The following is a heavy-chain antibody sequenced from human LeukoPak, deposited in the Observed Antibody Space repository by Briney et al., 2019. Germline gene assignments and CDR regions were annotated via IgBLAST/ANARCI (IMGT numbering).Heavy chain of an antibody. D-gene: IGHD3-16*02. CDR3: AKDPGRGTYYDYIWGSYRYYDPRYFDY. Sequence: QPGGSLRLSCAASGFTFSSYAMSWVRQAPGKGLEWVSAISGSGGSTYYADSVKGRFTISRDNSKDTLYLQMNSLRAEDTAVYYCAKDPGRGTYYDYIWGSYRYYDPRYFDYWGQGTLVTVSS. V-gene: IGHV3-23*01. CDR2: ISGSGGST. J-gene: IGHJ4*02. CDR1: GFTFSSYA.